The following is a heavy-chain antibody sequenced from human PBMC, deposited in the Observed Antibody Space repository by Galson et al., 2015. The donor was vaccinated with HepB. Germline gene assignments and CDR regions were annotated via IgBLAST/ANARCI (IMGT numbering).Heavy chain of an antibody. D-gene: IGHD5-18*01. V-gene: IGHV4-39*01. Sequence: SETLSLTCTVSGGSISSRSYYWTWIRQPPGKGLEWIGNVFYSGSTNYNPSLNSRVTISVDTSTNQFSLKLASVTAADTAIYYCARGQYTFGPWGRGTLVTVSS. CDR3: ARGQYTFGP. CDR1: GGSISSRSYY. CDR2: VFYSGST. J-gene: IGHJ5*02.